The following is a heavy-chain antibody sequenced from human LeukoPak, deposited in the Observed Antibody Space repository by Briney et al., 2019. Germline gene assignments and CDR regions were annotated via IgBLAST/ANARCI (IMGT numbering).Heavy chain of an antibody. V-gene: IGHV3-48*03. CDR1: GFTFSTYA. Sequence: GGSLRLSCAASGFTFSTYAMGWVRQAPGKGLEWVSYISSSGSTIYYADSVKGRFTISRDNAKNSLYLQMNSLRAEDTAVYYCARDFYDSSGYFDYWGQGTLVTVSS. CDR3: ARDFYDSSGYFDY. J-gene: IGHJ4*02. CDR2: ISSSGSTI. D-gene: IGHD3-22*01.